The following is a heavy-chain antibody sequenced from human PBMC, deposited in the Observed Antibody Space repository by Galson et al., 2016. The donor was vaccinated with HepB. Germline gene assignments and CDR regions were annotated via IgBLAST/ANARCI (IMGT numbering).Heavy chain of an antibody. V-gene: IGHV3-49*03. CDR3: TRAIPATRGWFDP. J-gene: IGHJ5*02. CDR1: GFTFGDYA. CDR2: IRSKVYGGTS. D-gene: IGHD2-2*01. Sequence: SLRLSCAASGFTFGDYAVFWFRQAPGKGLEWVGLIRSKVYGGTSQNAASVKGGFTISRDDSKSIAYLQMNSLRMEDTAVYFCTRAIPATRGWFDPWGQGTLVTVSS.